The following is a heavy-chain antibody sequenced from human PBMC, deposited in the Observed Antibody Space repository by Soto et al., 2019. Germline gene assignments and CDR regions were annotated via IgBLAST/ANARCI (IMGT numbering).Heavy chain of an antibody. CDR3: ARQFSYYDFWSGYPQNNWFDP. CDR2: IYYSGST. CDR1: GGSISSSSYY. D-gene: IGHD3-3*01. Sequence: LSLTCTVSGGSISSSSYYWGWIRQPPGKGLEWIGSIYYSGSTYYNPSLKSRVTISVDTSKNQFSLKLSSVTAADTAVYYCARQFSYYDFWSGYPQNNWFDPWGQGTLVTVSS. J-gene: IGHJ5*02. V-gene: IGHV4-39*01.